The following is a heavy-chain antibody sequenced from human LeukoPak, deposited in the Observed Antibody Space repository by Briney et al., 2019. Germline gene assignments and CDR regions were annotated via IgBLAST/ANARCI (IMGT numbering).Heavy chain of an antibody. CDR1: GFSFSNAW. CDR3: AKDRGWFGGSLANFDY. V-gene: IGHV3-23*01. J-gene: IGHJ4*02. D-gene: IGHD3-10*01. Sequence: PGGSLRLSCAASGFSFSNAWMSWVRQAPGKGLEWVSAISGDGASTYYADSVKGRFTISRDNSKNTLYVQMNSLRAEDTAVYYCAKDRGWFGGSLANFDYWGQGTLVTVSS. CDR2: ISGDGAST.